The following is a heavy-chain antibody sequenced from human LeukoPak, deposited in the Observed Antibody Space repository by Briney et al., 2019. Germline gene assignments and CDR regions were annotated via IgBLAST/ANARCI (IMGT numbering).Heavy chain of an antibody. D-gene: IGHD3-10*01. CDR3: ARDRSEYYYGSGSSDY. Sequence: SETLSLTCTVSGGSISSSSYYWGWIRQPPGKGLEWIGSIYYSGSTYYNPSLKSRVTISVDTSKNQFSLKLSSVTAADTAVYYCARDRSEYYYGSGSSDYWGQGTLVTVSS. J-gene: IGHJ4*02. V-gene: IGHV4-39*02. CDR1: GGSISSSSYY. CDR2: IYYSGST.